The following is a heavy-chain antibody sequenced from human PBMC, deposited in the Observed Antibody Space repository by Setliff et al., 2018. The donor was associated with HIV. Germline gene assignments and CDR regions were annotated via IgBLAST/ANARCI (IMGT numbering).Heavy chain of an antibody. V-gene: IGHV4-59*12. CDR2: IYYSGST. J-gene: IGHJ5*02. CDR1: GGSMTNYY. Sequence: SETLSLTCSVSGGSMTNYYWSWIRQSPGRPLEWIGYIYYSGSTIYNPSLKSRVTIELVTPRNQISLKLTSVTAADTATYYCARGDRGGGYNYGGFWLDPWGQGTLVTVSS. D-gene: IGHD5-18*01. CDR3: ARGDRGGGYNYGGFWLDP.